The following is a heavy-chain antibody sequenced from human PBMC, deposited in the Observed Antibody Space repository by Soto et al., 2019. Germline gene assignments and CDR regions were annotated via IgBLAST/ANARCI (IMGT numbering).Heavy chain of an antibody. CDR1: GYTFTSYY. V-gene: IGHV1-46*01. CDR3: ARVNDILTGYYNGDAFDI. J-gene: IGHJ3*02. Sequence: ASVKVSCKTSGYTFTSYYMHWVRQAPGQGLEWMGIINPSGGSTSYAQKFQGRVTMTRDTSTSTVYMELSSLRSEDTAVYYCARVNDILTGYYNGDAFDIWGQGTMVTVSS. CDR2: INPSGGST. D-gene: IGHD3-9*01.